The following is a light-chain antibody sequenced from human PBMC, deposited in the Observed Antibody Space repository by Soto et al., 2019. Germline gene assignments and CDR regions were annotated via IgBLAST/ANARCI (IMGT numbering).Light chain of an antibody. V-gene: IGKV3-20*01. CDR2: GTS. CDR1: QSVSSSQ. CDR3: QQYGGSPLLS. J-gene: IGKJ4*01. Sequence: EIVITQSPAPLSVSPGERATLSFSARQSVSSSQLAWYQQKPGQAPRLLIYGTSTRATGVPDRFSGSGSGTDFTLTISGLEPEDFAVYFCQQYGGSPLLSFGGGTKVDIK.